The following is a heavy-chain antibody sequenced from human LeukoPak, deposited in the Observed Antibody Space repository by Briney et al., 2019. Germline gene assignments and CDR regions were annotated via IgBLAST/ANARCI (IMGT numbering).Heavy chain of an antibody. CDR3: ARSSASAFDY. D-gene: IGHD2-2*01. CDR2: IKQDGSEK. Sequence: GGSLRLSCAASGLTFSSYWMSWVRQAPGKGLEWVANIKQDGSEKYYVDSVKGRFTISRDNAKNSLYLQMNSLRAEDTAVYYCARSSASAFDYWGQGTLVTVSS. CDR1: GLTFSSYW. V-gene: IGHV3-7*01. J-gene: IGHJ4*02.